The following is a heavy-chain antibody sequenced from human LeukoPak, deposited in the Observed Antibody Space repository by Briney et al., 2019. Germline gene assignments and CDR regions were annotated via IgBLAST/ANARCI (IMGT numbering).Heavy chain of an antibody. CDR3: ARHQVLYSSGWFDY. J-gene: IGHJ4*02. CDR1: GGSISSYY. D-gene: IGHD6-19*01. Sequence: SETLSLTCTVSGGSISSYYWSWIRQPPGKGLEWIGYIYYSGNTNYNPSLKSRVTISVDTSKDQFSLKLSSVTAADTAVYYCARHQVLYSSGWFDYWGQGTLVTVSS. CDR2: IYYSGNT. V-gene: IGHV4-59*08.